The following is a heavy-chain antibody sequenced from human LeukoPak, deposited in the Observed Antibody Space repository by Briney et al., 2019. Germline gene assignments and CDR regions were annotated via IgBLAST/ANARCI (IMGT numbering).Heavy chain of an antibody. CDR1: GFTFSSYA. J-gene: IGHJ6*02. V-gene: IGHV3-23*01. CDR2: ISGSGGST. CDR3: AKGLVVVAALSGMDV. D-gene: IGHD2-15*01. Sequence: GGSLRLSCAASGFTFSSYAMSWVRQAPGKGLEWVSAISGSGGSTYCADSVKGRFTISRDNSKNTLYLQMNSLRAEDTAVYYCAKGLVVVAALSGMDVWGQGTTVTVSS.